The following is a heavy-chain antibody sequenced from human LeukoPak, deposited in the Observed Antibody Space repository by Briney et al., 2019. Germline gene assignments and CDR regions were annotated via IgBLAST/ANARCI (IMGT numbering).Heavy chain of an antibody. CDR1: GFTFSSYW. CDR2: IKQDGSEK. J-gene: IGHJ6*03. V-gene: IGHV3-7*01. D-gene: IGHD1-7*01. CDR3: ARELITYNWNYVGYYYYMDV. Sequence: GGSLRLSCAASGFTFSSYWMSWVRQAPGKGLEWVANIKQDGSEKYNVASVKGRFTISRDNAKNSLYMQMNSLRGEYTGVYYCARELITYNWNYVGYYYYMDVWGKGTTVTVSS.